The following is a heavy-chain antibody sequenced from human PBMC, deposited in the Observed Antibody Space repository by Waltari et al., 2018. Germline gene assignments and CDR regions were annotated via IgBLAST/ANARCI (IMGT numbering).Heavy chain of an antibody. Sequence: EVQLLKSGGGLVQPGGSLRLSCAASGFTFSSYAMSWVRQAPGKGLEWVSAISGSGGSTYYADSVKGRFTISRDNSKNTLYLQMNSLRAEDTAVYYCAKDRKAPTYYYDSSGYYPGWGQGTLVTVSS. D-gene: IGHD3-22*01. CDR1: GFTFSSYA. J-gene: IGHJ4*02. CDR2: ISGSGGST. CDR3: AKDRKAPTYYYDSSGYYPG. V-gene: IGHV3-23*01.